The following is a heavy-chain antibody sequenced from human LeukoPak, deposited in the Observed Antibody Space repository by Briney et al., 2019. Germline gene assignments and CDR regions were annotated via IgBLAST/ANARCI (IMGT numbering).Heavy chain of an antibody. CDR2: INAGNGNT. Sequence: ASVKVSCKASGYTFTSYAMHWVRQAPGQRLEWMGWINAGNGNTKYSQKFQGRVTITRDTSASTAYMELSSLRSEDTAVYYCARRRSRYYGWFWFDPWGQGTLVTVSS. J-gene: IGHJ5*02. CDR1: GYTFTSYA. D-gene: IGHD3-10*01. CDR3: ARRRSRYYGWFWFDP. V-gene: IGHV1-3*01.